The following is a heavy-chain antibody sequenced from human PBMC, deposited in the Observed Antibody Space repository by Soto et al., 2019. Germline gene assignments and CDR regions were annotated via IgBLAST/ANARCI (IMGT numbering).Heavy chain of an antibody. CDR3: ARAGLAVAGATLKYYFDY. J-gene: IGHJ4*02. CDR1: GYTCTSYY. Sequence: ASVKVSCKASGYTCTSYYMHWVRQAPGQGLEWMGIINPSGGSTSYAQKFQGRVTMTRDTSTSTVYMELSSLRSEDTAVYYCARAGLAVAGATLKYYFDYWGQGTLVTVSS. CDR2: INPSGGST. V-gene: IGHV1-46*01. D-gene: IGHD6-19*01.